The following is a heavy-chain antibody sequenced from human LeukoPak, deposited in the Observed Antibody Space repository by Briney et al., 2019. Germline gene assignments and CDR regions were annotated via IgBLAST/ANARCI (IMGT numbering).Heavy chain of an antibody. CDR3: ASWADDYGDYFPG. J-gene: IGHJ1*01. CDR2: INPNSGNT. D-gene: IGHD4-17*01. V-gene: IGHV1-8*02. CDR1: GYTFTGYY. Sequence: GASVKVSCKASGYTFTGYYMHWVRQAPGQGLEWMGWINPNSGNTGYAQKFQGRVTMTRNTSISTAYMELSSLRSEDTAVYYCASWADDYGDYFPGWGQGTLVTVSS.